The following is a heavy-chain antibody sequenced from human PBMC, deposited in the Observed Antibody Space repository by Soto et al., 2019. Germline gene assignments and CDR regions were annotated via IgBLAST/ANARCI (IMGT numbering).Heavy chain of an antibody. CDR1: GLTFSTSW. CDR3: ATANTPSAFDM. J-gene: IGHJ3*02. CDR2: IHPAGNVQ. Sequence: VQLVESGGGLVQPGASLRLSCTASGLTFSTSWLTWVRQAPGEGLEWVSNIHPAGNVQHYADSVKERFTISRDNAKNSVFLQMSGLRGEATAVSYCATANTPSAFDMWGQGTMVTVSS. V-gene: IGHV3-7*01.